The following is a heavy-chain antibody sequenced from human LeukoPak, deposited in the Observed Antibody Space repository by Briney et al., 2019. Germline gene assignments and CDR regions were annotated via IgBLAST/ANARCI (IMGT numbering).Heavy chain of an antibody. V-gene: IGHV1-69*13. CDR2: IIPIFGTA. J-gene: IGHJ4*02. CDR3: ATPGIAVAGPYWY. D-gene: IGHD6-19*01. Sequence: SVKVSCKASGGTFSSYAISWVRQAPGQGLEWMGGIIPIFGTANYAQKFQGRVAITADESTSTAYMELSSLRSEDTVVYYCATPGIAVAGPYWYWGQGTLVTVSS. CDR1: GGTFSSYA.